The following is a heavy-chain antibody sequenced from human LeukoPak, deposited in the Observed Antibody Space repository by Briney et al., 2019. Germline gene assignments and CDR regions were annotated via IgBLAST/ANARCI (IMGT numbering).Heavy chain of an antibody. Sequence: PGGSLRLSCAASGFTFSSYSMNWVRQAPGKGLEWVSYISSSSSTIYYTDSMKGRFTISRDNAKNSLYLQMNSLRAEDTAVYYCARDPSYDSSGYYGSNDYWGQGTLVTVSS. CDR3: ARDPSYDSSGYYGSNDY. V-gene: IGHV3-48*01. CDR1: GFTFSSYS. D-gene: IGHD3-22*01. CDR2: ISSSSSTI. J-gene: IGHJ4*02.